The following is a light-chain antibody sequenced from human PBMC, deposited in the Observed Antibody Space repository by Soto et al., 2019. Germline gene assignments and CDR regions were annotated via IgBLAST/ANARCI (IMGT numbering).Light chain of an antibody. CDR2: GTS. Sequence: PGERATLSCRASQSVSGSYLAWYQQKPGQAPRLLIYGTSSRATGIPDRFSGSGSGTDFTLTISRLEPEDFAVYYCQQYGNSPWTFGQGTKVDIK. J-gene: IGKJ1*01. CDR3: QQYGNSPWT. CDR1: QSVSGSY. V-gene: IGKV3-20*01.